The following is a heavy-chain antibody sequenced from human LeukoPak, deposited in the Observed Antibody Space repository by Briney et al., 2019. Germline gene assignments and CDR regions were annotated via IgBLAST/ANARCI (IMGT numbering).Heavy chain of an antibody. CDR1: GFTFSNYA. V-gene: IGHV3-64*02. Sequence: GGSLRLSRAASGFTFSNYAMHWVRQAPGKGLEYISSISSDGGSTYYADSVRGRFTISRDNSKNTPYLQMGRLRAEDMAVYYCARSNNIVGATYFDYWGQGTLVTVSS. D-gene: IGHD1-26*01. CDR2: ISSDGGST. J-gene: IGHJ4*02. CDR3: ARSNNIVGATYFDY.